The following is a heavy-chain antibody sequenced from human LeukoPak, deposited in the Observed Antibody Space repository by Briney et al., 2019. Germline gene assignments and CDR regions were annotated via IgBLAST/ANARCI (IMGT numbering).Heavy chain of an antibody. CDR2: ISGSGGST. CDR1: GFTFSSYA. V-gene: IGHV3-23*01. CDR3: AKLDLIVVVTATINY. D-gene: IGHD2-21*02. Sequence: GGSLRLSCAASGFTFSSYALSWVRQAPGKGLEWVSAISGSGGSTYYADSVKGRFTISRDNSKNTLYLQMNSLRAADTAVSYCAKLDLIVVVTATINYWGQGTLVTVSS. J-gene: IGHJ4*02.